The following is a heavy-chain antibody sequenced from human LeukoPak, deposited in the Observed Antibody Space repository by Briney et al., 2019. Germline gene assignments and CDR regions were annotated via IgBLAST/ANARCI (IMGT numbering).Heavy chain of an antibody. CDR3: ARAFDFWSGYFSSGTYFDY. D-gene: IGHD3-3*01. J-gene: IGHJ4*02. CDR2: IWYDGSNK. Sequence: GGSLRLSCVGSGFTFSNYWMSWVRQAPGKGLEWVAVIWYDGSNKYYADSVKGRFTISRDNSKNTLYLQMNSLRAEDTAVYYCARAFDFWSGYFSSGTYFDYWGQGTLVTVSS. V-gene: IGHV3-33*08. CDR1: GFTFSNYW.